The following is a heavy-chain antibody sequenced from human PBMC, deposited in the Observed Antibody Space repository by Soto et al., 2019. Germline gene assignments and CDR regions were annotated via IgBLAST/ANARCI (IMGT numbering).Heavy chain of an antibody. Sequence: QVQLVQSGAEVKKPGSSVKVSCKASGGTFSSYTISWVRQAPGQGLEWMGRIIPILGIANYAQKCQGRVTITADKTTSTAYMELSSLRSEDTAVYYCAGGIAAAGSDYWGQGTLVTVSS. V-gene: IGHV1-69*02. CDR2: IIPILGIA. CDR1: GGTFSSYT. J-gene: IGHJ4*02. D-gene: IGHD6-13*01. CDR3: AGGIAAAGSDY.